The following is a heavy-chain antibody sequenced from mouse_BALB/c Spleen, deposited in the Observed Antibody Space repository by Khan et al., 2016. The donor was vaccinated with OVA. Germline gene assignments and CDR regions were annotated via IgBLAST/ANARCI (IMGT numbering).Heavy chain of an antibody. Sequence: QVQLQQPGPELVKPGASVKMSCKASGYIFTDYVMNWVKQRTGQGLEWIGQIYPGSDSTYYNEKFKDKATLTADRSSSTVYMQLNSLTSEDSAVYFCARGGWDVFAYWGQGTLVTVS. V-gene: IGHV1-77*01. J-gene: IGHJ3*01. CDR1: GYIFTDYV. D-gene: IGHD4-1*01. CDR2: IYPGSDST. CDR3: ARGGWDVFAY.